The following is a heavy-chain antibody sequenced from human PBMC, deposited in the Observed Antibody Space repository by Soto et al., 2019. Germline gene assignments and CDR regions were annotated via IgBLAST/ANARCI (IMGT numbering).Heavy chain of an antibody. V-gene: IGHV3-23*01. Sequence: PGGSLRLSCAASGFTFSSYAMSWVRQAPGKGLEWVSAISGSGGSTYYADSVKGRFTISRDNSKNTLYLQMNSLRAEDTAVYYCAKWMGDYYDSSTFDAFDIWGQGTMVTVSS. CDR2: ISGSGGST. CDR3: AKWMGDYYDSSTFDAFDI. D-gene: IGHD3-22*01. CDR1: GFTFSSYA. J-gene: IGHJ3*02.